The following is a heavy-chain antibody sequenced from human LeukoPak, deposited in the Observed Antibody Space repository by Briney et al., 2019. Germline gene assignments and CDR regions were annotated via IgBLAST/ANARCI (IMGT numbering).Heavy chain of an antibody. CDR3: ARDEKYSGGFDY. Sequence: PSQTLSLTCAVSGGSIRSGGYSWSWIRQPPGKGLGWIGYIYHSGSTYYNPSLKSRVTISVDRSKNQFSLKLSSVTAADTAVYYCARDEKYSGGFDYWGQGTLVTVSS. CDR2: IYHSGST. J-gene: IGHJ4*02. V-gene: IGHV4-30-2*01. CDR1: GGSIRSGGYS. D-gene: IGHD5-12*01.